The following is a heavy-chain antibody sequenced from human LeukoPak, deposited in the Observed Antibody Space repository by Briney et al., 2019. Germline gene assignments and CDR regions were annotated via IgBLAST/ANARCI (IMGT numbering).Heavy chain of an antibody. V-gene: IGHV3-23*01. D-gene: IGHD3-9*01. J-gene: IGHJ4*02. Sequence: GGSLRLSCAASGFTFSNYAMSWVRQAPGKGLEWVSAITGSGGNTYYADSVKGRFTISRDNSKNTPYLQTNSLRDEDTAVYYCAKWGDFDVLTGYYVPDFWGQGTLVTVSS. CDR1: GFTFSNYA. CDR2: ITGSGGNT. CDR3: AKWGDFDVLTGYYVPDF.